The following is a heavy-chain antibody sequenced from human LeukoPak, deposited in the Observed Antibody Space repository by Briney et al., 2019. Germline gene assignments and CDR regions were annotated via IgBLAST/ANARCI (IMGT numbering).Heavy chain of an antibody. J-gene: IGHJ4*02. V-gene: IGHV3-30*18. CDR2: ISFDGTTQ. CDR3: AKGVDYGGNPDY. CDR1: GFTFSNFG. D-gene: IGHD4-23*01. Sequence: GGSLRLSCAASGFTFSNFGLHWVRQAPGKGLEWVAVISFDGTTQYYANSVKGRFTISRDNSKNTLYLQMNSLRADDTAVYYCAKGVDYGGNPDYWGQGTLVTVSS.